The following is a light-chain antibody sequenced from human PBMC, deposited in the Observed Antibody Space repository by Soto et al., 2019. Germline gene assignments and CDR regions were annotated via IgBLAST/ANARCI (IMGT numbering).Light chain of an antibody. V-gene: IGLV2-14*01. J-gene: IGLJ1*01. Sequence: QSVLTQPASVSGSPGQSINISCTGTSSDVGGYNYVSWYQQHPVKAPKLMSSEVSNRPSGVSNRVSGSNSGNTASLTISGLQAEYEADYFWSSCGSTSTRYVVGTGTKLTVL. CDR2: EVS. CDR1: SSDVGGYNY. CDR3: SSCGSTSTRYV.